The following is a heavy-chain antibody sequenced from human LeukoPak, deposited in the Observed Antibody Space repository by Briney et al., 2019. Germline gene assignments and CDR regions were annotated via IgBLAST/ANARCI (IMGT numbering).Heavy chain of an antibody. CDR1: GYTFTGYY. D-gene: IGHD3-10*01. V-gene: IGHV1-2*02. CDR2: INPNSGGT. CDR3: AGPSHGSGRSFEFDY. Sequence: ASVKVSCKASGYTFTGYYMHWVRQAPGQGLEWMGWINPNSGGTNYAQKFQGRVTMTRDTSISTAYMELSSLRSEDTAVYYCAGPSHGSGRSFEFDYWGQGTLVTVSS. J-gene: IGHJ4*02.